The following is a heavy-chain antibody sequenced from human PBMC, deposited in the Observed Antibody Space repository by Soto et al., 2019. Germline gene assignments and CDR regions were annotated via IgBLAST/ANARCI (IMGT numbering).Heavy chain of an antibody. J-gene: IGHJ6*02. CDR2: IWYDGSNK. CDR3: ARDLGGYYDHEMLFSYYYYGMDV. D-gene: IGHD3-3*01. V-gene: IGHV3-33*01. CDR1: GFTFSSYG. Sequence: GGSLRLSCAASGFTFSSYGMHWVRQAPGKGLEWVAVIWYDGSNKYYADSVKGRFTISRDNSKNTLYLQMNSLRAEDTAVYYCARDLGGYYDHEMLFSYYYYGMDVWGQGTTVTVSS.